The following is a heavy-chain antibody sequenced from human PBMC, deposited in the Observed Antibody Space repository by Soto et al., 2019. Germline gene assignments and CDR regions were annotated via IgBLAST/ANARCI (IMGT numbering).Heavy chain of an antibody. D-gene: IGHD2-21*02. CDR3: VAELYSGGGCCSFDF. V-gene: IGHV1-58*01. Sequence: QVQIVQSGPEVKRPGTSVKVSCKTSGFTFTNSAVQWVRQARGQRLEWIGWIIVGSGRTNYARGVQERVTISRDTSTSTAYMELSGLRSEDTAMYYCVAELYSGGGCCSFDFWGQGTMVTVSS. CDR1: GFTFTNSA. J-gene: IGHJ3*01. CDR2: IIVGSGRT.